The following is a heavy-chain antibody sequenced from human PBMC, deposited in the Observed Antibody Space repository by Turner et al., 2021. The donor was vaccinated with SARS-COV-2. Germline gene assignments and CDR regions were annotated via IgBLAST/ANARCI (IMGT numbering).Heavy chain of an antibody. V-gene: IGHV1-69*10. D-gene: IGHD6-13*01. J-gene: IGHJ4*02. CDR3: AKVVLQGIPNFDY. Sequence: QVQLVQSGAEVKKPGSSVKVSCKASGGTFSSYTISWVRQAPGQGREWMGGIIPILGIANYAQKFQGRVTITADKSTSTAYMELSSLRSEDTAVYYCAKVVLQGIPNFDYWGQGTLVTVSS. CDR2: IIPILGIA. CDR1: GGTFSSYT.